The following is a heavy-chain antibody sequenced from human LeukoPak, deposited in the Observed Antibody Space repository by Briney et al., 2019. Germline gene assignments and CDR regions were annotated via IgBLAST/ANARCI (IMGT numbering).Heavy chain of an antibody. Sequence: PGGSLRLSCAASGFTFSDYYMSWIRQAPGKGLEWVSSISSSSSYIYYADSVKGRFTISRDNAKNSLYLQMNSLRAEDTAVYYCARGGSGSYYLYYLDYWGQGTLVTVSS. V-gene: IGHV3-11*06. J-gene: IGHJ4*02. CDR3: ARGGSGSYYLYYLDY. CDR2: ISSSSSYI. CDR1: GFTFSDYY. D-gene: IGHD1-26*01.